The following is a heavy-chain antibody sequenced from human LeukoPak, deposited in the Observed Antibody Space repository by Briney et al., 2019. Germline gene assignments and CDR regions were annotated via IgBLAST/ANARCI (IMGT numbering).Heavy chain of an antibody. J-gene: IGHJ5*02. CDR3: ARGRVGSSWYDWFDP. D-gene: IGHD6-13*01. Sequence: PSETLSLTCAVYGGSFSGYYWSWIRQPPGKRLEWIGEINHSGSTNYNPSLKSRVTISVDTSKNQFSLKLSSVTAADTAVYYCARGRVGSSWYDWFDPWGQGTLVTVSS. CDR1: GGSFSGYY. V-gene: IGHV4-34*01. CDR2: INHSGST.